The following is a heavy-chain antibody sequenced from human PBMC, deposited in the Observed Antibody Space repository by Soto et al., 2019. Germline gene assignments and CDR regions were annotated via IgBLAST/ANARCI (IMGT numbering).Heavy chain of an antibody. Sequence: QVQLVQSGAEVKKPGSSVKVSCKASGDTFNFYTINWVRQAPGLGLEWMGRFNPILSFSNSALKFQGRATRTADKSASTAYMVLSSLRSEDTAISSCATSFGSGSRAFDYWGQGALVTVSS. CDR3: ATSFGSGSRAFDY. D-gene: IGHD3-10*01. V-gene: IGHV1-69*02. CDR1: GDTFNFYT. J-gene: IGHJ4*02. CDR2: FNPILSFS.